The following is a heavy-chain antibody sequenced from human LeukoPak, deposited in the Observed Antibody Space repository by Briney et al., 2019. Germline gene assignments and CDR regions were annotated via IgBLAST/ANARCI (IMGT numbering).Heavy chain of an antibody. D-gene: IGHD4-17*01. CDR2: IYYSGST. V-gene: IGHV4-30-4*08. Sequence: PSQTLSLTCTVSGDSISSGDYYWSWIRQPPGKGLEWIGYIYYSGSTYYNPSLKSRVTISVDTSKNQFSLKLSSVTAADTAVYYCAREPTVTTPGYFDLWGRGTLVTVSS. J-gene: IGHJ2*01. CDR3: AREPTVTTPGYFDL. CDR1: GDSISSGDYY.